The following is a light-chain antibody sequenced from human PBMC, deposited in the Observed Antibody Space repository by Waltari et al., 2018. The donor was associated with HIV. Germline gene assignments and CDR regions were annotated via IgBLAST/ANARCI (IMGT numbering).Light chain of an antibody. J-gene: IGLJ2*01. Sequence: QSVLTQPPSVSGAPGQRVTFSCTGSSSNIGAGYAVHWYQQLPGTAPKLLTYGNSNRPSGVPDRFSGSKSGTSASLAITGLQAEDEADYYCQSYDSSLRGSVFGGGTKLTVL. V-gene: IGLV1-40*01. CDR3: QSYDSSLRGSV. CDR2: GNS. CDR1: SSNIGAGYA.